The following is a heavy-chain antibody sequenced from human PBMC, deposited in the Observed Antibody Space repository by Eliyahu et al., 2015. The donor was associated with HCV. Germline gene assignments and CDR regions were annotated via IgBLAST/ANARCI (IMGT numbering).Heavy chain of an antibody. CDR2: IYWDDDK. CDR1: GFSLTTSGVG. J-gene: IGHJ3*02. CDR3: AHIMITFGGAIVTPSLPYLHAYDI. D-gene: IGHD3-16*02. V-gene: IGHV2-5*02. Sequence: QITLKESGPTLVKPTQTLTLTCTFSGFSLTTSGVGVAWIRQPPGQALEWLAIIYWDDDKRYRPSLRSRLTVTKDTSKNQVVLAMTSMDPVDTATYYCAHIMITFGGAIVTPSLPYLHAYDIWGQGTMVTVSS.